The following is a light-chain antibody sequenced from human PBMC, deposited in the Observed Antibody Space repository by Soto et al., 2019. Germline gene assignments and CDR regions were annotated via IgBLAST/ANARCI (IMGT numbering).Light chain of an antibody. CDR3: QQYDGSPLT. CDR2: GAS. J-gene: IGKJ3*01. CDR1: QSLSINS. V-gene: IGKV3-20*01. Sequence: ELVLTQSPGTLSLSPGERATLSCRASQSLSINSLAWYQQKPGQSPRLLVYGASTRDTGIPDRFRGSGSGTDFALTISRLEPADFAMYYCQQYDGSPLTFGPGTKVAIK.